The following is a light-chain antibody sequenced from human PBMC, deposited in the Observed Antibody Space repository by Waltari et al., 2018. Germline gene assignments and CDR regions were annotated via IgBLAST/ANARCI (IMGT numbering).Light chain of an antibody. Sequence: QSAPTQPPSVSGSPGQSVTISCTGTSSDIGNYNYVSWYQQHPGKAPKLMIHGVSNRPSGVSDRFSGSKSGNTASLTISGLQAEDEADYYCCSYTTSNTWVFGGGTRLTVL. V-gene: IGLV2-14*03. CDR2: GVS. CDR3: CSYTTSNTWV. J-gene: IGLJ2*01. CDR1: SSDIGNYNY.